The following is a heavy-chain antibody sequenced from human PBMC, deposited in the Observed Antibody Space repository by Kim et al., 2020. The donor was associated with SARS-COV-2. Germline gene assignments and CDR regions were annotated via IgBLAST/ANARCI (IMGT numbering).Heavy chain of an antibody. Sequence: SNKYYADSVKGRFTISRDNSKNTLYLQMNSLRAEDTAVYYCARDAGGLFDYWGQGTLVTVSS. CDR3: ARDAGGLFDY. V-gene: IGHV3-30*01. CDR2: SNK. D-gene: IGHD5-12*01. J-gene: IGHJ4*02.